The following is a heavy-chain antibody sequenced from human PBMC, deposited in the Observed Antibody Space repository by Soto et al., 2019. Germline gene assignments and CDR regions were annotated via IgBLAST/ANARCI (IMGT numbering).Heavy chain of an antibody. V-gene: IGHV3-9*01. J-gene: IGHJ4*02. CDR2: ITWNSRVL. CDR3: AKGRYDFWSPYYFDS. D-gene: IGHD3-3*01. CDR1: GLNFDDFA. Sequence: GGSLRLSGVGTGLNFDDFAMHWVRQAPEKGLEWVSGITWNSRVLAYADSVKGRFTISRDNARNSLYLQMDSLRDEDTALYYCAKGRYDFWSPYYFDSWGQGTLVTVSS.